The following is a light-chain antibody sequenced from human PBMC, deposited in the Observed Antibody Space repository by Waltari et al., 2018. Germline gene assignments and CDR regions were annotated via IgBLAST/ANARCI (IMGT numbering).Light chain of an antibody. V-gene: IGLV3-25*03. Sequence: SYDLTQTPSVSVSPGQTARITCSGNVLPKKYAYWYQQKPGQAPLLVIYKDSERPSEIPERFSGSSSGTTATLTISGVLPEDEADYYCQSTDNSATYVVFGGGTKLTVL. CDR2: KDS. CDR1: VLPKKY. CDR3: QSTDNSATYVV. J-gene: IGLJ3*02.